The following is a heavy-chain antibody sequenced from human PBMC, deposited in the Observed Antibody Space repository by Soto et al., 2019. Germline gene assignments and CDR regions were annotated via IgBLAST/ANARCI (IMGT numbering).Heavy chain of an antibody. V-gene: IGHV3-30*18. Sequence: QVQLVESGGGVVQPGRSLRLSCAASGFTFRTYGMHWVRQAPGKGLEWLAVISNTGINKYYADSVKGRFTISRDNSRDTLFLQMNSLRGEDTAIYYCAKVIRADSTSSNFYYYSGLDVWGQATTVTVSS. CDR3: AKVIRADSTSSNFYYYSGLDV. CDR2: ISNTGINK. CDR1: GFTFRTYG. D-gene: IGHD6-6*01. J-gene: IGHJ6*02.